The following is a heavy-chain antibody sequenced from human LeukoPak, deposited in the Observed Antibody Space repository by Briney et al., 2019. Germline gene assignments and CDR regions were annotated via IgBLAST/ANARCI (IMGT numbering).Heavy chain of an antibody. CDR1: GGSFSGYY. CDR3: ARDRVVVVPAAISYGMDV. D-gene: IGHD2-2*01. CDR2: INHSGST. Sequence: PSETLSLTCAVYGGSFSGYYWSWIRQPPGKGLEWIGEINHSGSTNYNPSLKSRVTISVDTSKNQFSLKLSSVTAADTAVYYCARDRVVVVPAAISYGMDVWGQGTTVTVSS. J-gene: IGHJ6*02. V-gene: IGHV4-34*01.